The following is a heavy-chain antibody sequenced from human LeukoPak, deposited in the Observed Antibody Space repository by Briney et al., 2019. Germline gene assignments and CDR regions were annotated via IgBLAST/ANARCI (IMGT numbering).Heavy chain of an antibody. V-gene: IGHV1-69*04. CDR1: GGTFSSYA. CDR3: ARGPIVVPDY. Sequence: GASVKVSCKASGGTFSSYAISWVRQAPGQGLEWMGRIIPILGIANYAQKFQGRVTMTRNTSISTAYMELSSLRSEDTAVYYCARGPIVVPDYWGQGTLVTVSS. J-gene: IGHJ4*02. CDR2: IIPILGIA. D-gene: IGHD2-2*01.